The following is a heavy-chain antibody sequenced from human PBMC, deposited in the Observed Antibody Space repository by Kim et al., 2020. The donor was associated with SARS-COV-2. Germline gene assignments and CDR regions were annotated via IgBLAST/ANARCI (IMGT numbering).Heavy chain of an antibody. J-gene: IGHJ4*02. CDR3: VNGGRPPYGFY. D-gene: IGHD3-10*01. V-gene: IGHV3-64D*09. CDR1: GFIFSSYS. CDR2: ITSNGGST. Sequence: GGSLRLSCSASGFIFSSYSMHWVRQAPGKGLEYVSAITSNGGSTFYADSVKGRFTIPRDNSKNTLYLQMTSLRAEDTAVYYWVNGGRPPYGFYWGQGTLV.